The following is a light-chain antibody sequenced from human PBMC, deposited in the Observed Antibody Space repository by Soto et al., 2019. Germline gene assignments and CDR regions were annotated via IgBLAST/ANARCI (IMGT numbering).Light chain of an antibody. V-gene: IGKV1-5*01. CDR3: QQYNSYPFT. Sequence: DIQMTQSPSTLSASVGDRVTITCRASQSISSWLAWYQQKPGKAPKLLIYDASSLESGVPSRFSGRGSGTAVTLTISSLQPDDVATYYCQQYNSYPFTFGPGTKVDIK. CDR2: DAS. CDR1: QSISSW. J-gene: IGKJ3*01.